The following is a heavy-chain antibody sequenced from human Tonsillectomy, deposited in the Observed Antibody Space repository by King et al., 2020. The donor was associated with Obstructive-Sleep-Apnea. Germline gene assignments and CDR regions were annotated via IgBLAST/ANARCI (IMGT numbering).Heavy chain of an antibody. J-gene: IGHJ4*02. V-gene: IGHV4-39*07. Sequence: QLQESGPGLVKPSETLSLTCTVSGGSISSSTYYWGWIRQPPGKGLEWIGSIYYSGSTYYNPSLKSRVTISVDTSKNQFSLKLSSVTAAATAVYYCARVSSTGYMAGEVDYWGQGTLVTVSS. CDR1: GGSISSSTYY. CDR3: ARVSSTGYMAGEVDY. D-gene: IGHD3-22*01. CDR2: IYYSGST.